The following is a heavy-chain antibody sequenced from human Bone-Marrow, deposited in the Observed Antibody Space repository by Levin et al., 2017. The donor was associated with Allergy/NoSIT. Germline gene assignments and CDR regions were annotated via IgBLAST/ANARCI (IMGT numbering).Heavy chain of an antibody. J-gene: IGHJ4*02. CDR1: GFIFRNYA. V-gene: IGHV3-23*01. D-gene: IGHD3-22*01. Sequence: PGGSLRLSCAASGFIFRNYAMNWVRQAPGKGLEWVSQISGSGGNTHYADSVKGRFTISRDNSKNTLYLQMNSLRVDDTAVYYCAGYDTSAYHSPFDYWGQGTLVTVSS. CDR2: ISGSGGNT. CDR3: AGYDTSAYHSPFDY.